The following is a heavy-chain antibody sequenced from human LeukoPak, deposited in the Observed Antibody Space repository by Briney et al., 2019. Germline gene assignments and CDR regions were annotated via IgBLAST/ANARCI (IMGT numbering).Heavy chain of an antibody. J-gene: IGHJ3*02. CDR2: ISYDGSNK. CDR3: ARDQCTNGVCYDDAFDI. D-gene: IGHD2-8*01. V-gene: IGHV3-30-3*01. Sequence: GGSLRLSCAASGFTFSSYAMSWVRQAPGKGLEWVAVISYDGSNKYYADSVKGRFTISRDNSKNTLYLQMNSLRAEDTAVYYCARDQCTNGVCYDDAFDIWGQGTMVTVSS. CDR1: GFTFSSYA.